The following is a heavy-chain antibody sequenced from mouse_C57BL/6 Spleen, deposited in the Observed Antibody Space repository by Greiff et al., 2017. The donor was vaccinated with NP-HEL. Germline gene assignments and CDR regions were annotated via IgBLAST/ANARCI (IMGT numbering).Heavy chain of an antibody. CDR2: IYPGDGDT. J-gene: IGHJ2*01. CDR1: GYAFSSSW. Sequence: QVQLQQSGPELVKPGASVKISCKASGYAFSSSWMNWVKQRPGKGLEWIGRIYPGDGDTNYNGKFKGKATLTADKSSSTAYMQLSSLTSEDSAVYFCARERNYGNYLDYWGKGTTLTVSS. D-gene: IGHD2-1*01. V-gene: IGHV1-82*01. CDR3: ARERNYGNYLDY.